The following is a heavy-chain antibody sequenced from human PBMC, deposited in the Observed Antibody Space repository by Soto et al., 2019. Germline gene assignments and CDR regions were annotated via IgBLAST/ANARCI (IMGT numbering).Heavy chain of an antibody. V-gene: IGHV1-18*01. J-gene: IGHJ4*02. CDR1: GYTFTSYG. CDR2: ISAYNGNT. CDR3: ARVPYYDFWSGYFNFDY. Sequence: QVQLVQSGAEVKKPGASVKVSCKASGYTFTSYGISWVRQAPGQGLEWMGWISAYNGNTNCAQKLQGRVTMTTDTSTSTAYMELRSLRSDDTAVYYCARVPYYDFWSGYFNFDYWGQGTLVTVSS. D-gene: IGHD3-3*01.